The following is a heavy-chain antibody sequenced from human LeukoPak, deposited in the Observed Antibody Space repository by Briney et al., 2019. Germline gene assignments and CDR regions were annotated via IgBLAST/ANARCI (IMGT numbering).Heavy chain of an antibody. Sequence: GGSLRLSCAASGFTFDDYAIHWVRHAPGKGLEWVSSISWNSGSIGYADSVKGRFTISRVNAKNSLYLQMNSLRVEDTALYYCTKSQVGVLAYFDYWGQGTLVTVSS. CDR1: GFTFDDYA. J-gene: IGHJ4*02. CDR3: TKSQVGVLAYFDY. CDR2: ISWNSGSI. D-gene: IGHD1-26*01. V-gene: IGHV3-9*01.